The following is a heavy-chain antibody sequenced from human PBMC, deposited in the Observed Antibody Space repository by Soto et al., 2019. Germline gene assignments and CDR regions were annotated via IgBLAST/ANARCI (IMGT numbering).Heavy chain of an antibody. V-gene: IGHV1-69*01. CDR1: GGTFSSHA. D-gene: IGHD3-16*01. CDR2: IIPFFKAT. J-gene: IGHJ6*02. Sequence: QVQLVQSGAEVKKPGSSVKVSCKASGGTFSSHAISCVRQAPGQGLEWMGGIIPFFKATNYAQKFQGRVTITADDATSTAYMDLYSLRSEDTAVYYCARDVPLNYYDGTFSYYAMDVWGQGTTVTVSS. CDR3: ARDVPLNYYDGTFSYYAMDV.